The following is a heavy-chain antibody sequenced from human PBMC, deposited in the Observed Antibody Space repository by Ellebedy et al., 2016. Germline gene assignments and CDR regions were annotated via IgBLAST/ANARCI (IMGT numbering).Heavy chain of an antibody. D-gene: IGHD3-10*01. V-gene: IGHV2-26*04. CDR2: IFSNDEK. J-gene: IGHJ6*04. Sequence: SGPTLVKPTETLTLPCTVSGFSLNNARMGVSWIRQPPGKALEWLAHIFSNDEKSYSTSLKSRLTISEDTSKSQVVLTMTNMDPVDTATYYCAWIMVRGPGDVWGKGTTVTVSS. CDR3: AWIMVRGPGDV. CDR1: GFSLNNARMG.